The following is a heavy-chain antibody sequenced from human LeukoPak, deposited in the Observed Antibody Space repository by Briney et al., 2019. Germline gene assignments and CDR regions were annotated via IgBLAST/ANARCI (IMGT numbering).Heavy chain of an antibody. CDR2: ISYDGSHK. D-gene: IGHD3-22*01. J-gene: IGHJ4*02. Sequence: GGSLRLSCAASGFTFTTHGMHWVRQAPGKGLEWVAVISYDGSHKYYADSVKGRFTISRDNSKNTLYLQMNSLRAEDTAVYYCAGGYYYDTSGYYYVGSYLDYWGQGTLVTVSS. V-gene: IGHV3-30*03. CDR3: AGGYYYDTSGYYYVGSYLDY. CDR1: GFTFTTHG.